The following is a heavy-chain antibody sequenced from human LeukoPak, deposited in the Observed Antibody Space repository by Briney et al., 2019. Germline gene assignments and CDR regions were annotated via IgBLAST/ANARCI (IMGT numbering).Heavy chain of an antibody. CDR1: GYTFTSYG. J-gene: IGHJ3*02. CDR2: IIPILGIT. Sequence: SVNVSCKASGYTFTSYGISWVGQAPGQGLEWMGRIIPILGITNYAQKFQGRVTITADKSTSTAYMELSSLRSEDTAVYYCARGELPHTFDIWGQGTMVTVSS. D-gene: IGHD1-26*01. V-gene: IGHV1-69*04. CDR3: ARGELPHTFDI.